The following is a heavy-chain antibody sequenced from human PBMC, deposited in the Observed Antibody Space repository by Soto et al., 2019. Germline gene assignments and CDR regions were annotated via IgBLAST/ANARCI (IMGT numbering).Heavy chain of an antibody. V-gene: IGHV5-51*01. CDR2: IYPGDSDT. D-gene: IGHD5-12*01. CDR1: GYSFTTYW. Sequence: PGVSLKISWKGSGYSFTTYWLPWVRQMPGKGLEYMGIIYPGDSDTRYSPSFQGQVTISADKSISTAYLQWTSLKASETAIYYCARTRVSTPRLEDPFDIWGQGTMVTVSS. CDR3: ARTRVSTPRLEDPFDI. J-gene: IGHJ3*02.